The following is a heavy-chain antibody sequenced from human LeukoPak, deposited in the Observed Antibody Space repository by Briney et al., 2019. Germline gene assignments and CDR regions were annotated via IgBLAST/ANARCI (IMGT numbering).Heavy chain of an antibody. CDR2: INPNSGNT. V-gene: IGHV1-8*01. CDR3: ASSLFDSSGDYYYYYGMDV. CDR1: GYTFTSYD. Sequence: ASVKVSCKASGYTFTSYDINWLRQATGQGLEWMGWINPNSGNTGYAQKFQGRVTMTRNTSISTAYMELSSLRSEDTAVYYCASSLFDSSGDYYYYYGMDVWGQGTAVTVSS. D-gene: IGHD3-22*01. J-gene: IGHJ6*02.